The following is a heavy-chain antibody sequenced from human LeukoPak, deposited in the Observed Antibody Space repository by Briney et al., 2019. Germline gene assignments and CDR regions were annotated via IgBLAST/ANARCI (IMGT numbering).Heavy chain of an antibody. CDR1: GFTFDDYA. Sequence: PGRSLRLSCAASGFTFDDYAMHWVRQAPGKGLEWVSGISWNSGSIGYADSVKGRFTISRDNAKNSLYLQMNSLRAEDTALYYCAKATARYQLLPVGFWFDPWGQGTLVTVSS. D-gene: IGHD2-2*01. J-gene: IGHJ5*02. CDR3: AKATARYQLLPVGFWFDP. V-gene: IGHV3-9*01. CDR2: ISWNSGSI.